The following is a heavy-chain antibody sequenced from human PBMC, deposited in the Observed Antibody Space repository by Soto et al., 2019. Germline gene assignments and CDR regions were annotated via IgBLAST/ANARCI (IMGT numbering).Heavy chain of an antibody. V-gene: IGHV3-23*01. CDR2: ISGSGGST. D-gene: IGHD6-13*01. CDR3: AKDLKRGSSWSGLSPYYFDY. Sequence: GESLKISCAASGFTFSSYAMSWVRQAPGKGLEWVSAISGSGGSTYYADSVKGRFTISRDNSKNTLYLQMNSLRAEDTAVYYCAKDLKRGSSWSGLSPYYFDYWGQGTLVTVSS. CDR1: GFTFSSYA. J-gene: IGHJ4*02.